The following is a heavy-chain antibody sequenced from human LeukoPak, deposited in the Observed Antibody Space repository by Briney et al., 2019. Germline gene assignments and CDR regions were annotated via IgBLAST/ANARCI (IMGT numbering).Heavy chain of an antibody. V-gene: IGHV3-53*01. D-gene: IGHD4-17*01. CDR3: ARPHDYGDYSPTN. CDR2: IYSSGTT. Sequence: GGSLRLSCAASGFTVSSNYMSWVRQAPGKGLEWVSVIYSSGTTYYADSVKGRFTISRDNLKNTLYLQMNSLRAEDTAVYYCARPHDYGDYSPTNWGQGTLVTVSS. J-gene: IGHJ4*02. CDR1: GFTVSSNY.